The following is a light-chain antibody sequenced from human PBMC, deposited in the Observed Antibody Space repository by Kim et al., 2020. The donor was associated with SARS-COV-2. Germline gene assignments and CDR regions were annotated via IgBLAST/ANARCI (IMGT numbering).Light chain of an antibody. CDR2: AAS. V-gene: IGKV1-27*01. CDR1: QVISNY. Sequence: ASVGDRVTIACRAKQVISNYLTWFQQKPGKVPEVLIYAASTLRSGVPSRFSGSQSGTEFTLTISSLQPEDVATYYCQNYNKAPRTFGQGTKVDIK. J-gene: IGKJ1*01. CDR3: QNYNKAPRT.